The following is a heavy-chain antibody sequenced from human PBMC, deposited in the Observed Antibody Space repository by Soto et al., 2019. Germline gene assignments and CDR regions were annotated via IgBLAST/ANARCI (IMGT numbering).Heavy chain of an antibody. CDR2: ISGSGGST. CDR3: AKGSGTAMVNDY. J-gene: IGHJ4*02. D-gene: IGHD5-18*01. Sequence: GGSLRLSCAASDFIFTSYAMHWVRQAPGKGLEWVSAISGSGGSTYYADSVKGRFTISRDNSKNTLYLQMNSPRAEDTAVYYCAKGSGTAMVNDYWGQGTLVTVS. V-gene: IGHV3-23*01. CDR1: DFIFTSYA.